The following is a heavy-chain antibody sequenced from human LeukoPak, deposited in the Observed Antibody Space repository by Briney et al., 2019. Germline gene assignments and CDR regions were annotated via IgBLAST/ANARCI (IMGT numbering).Heavy chain of an antibody. D-gene: IGHD3-22*01. CDR1: GFTFKDYY. V-gene: IGHV3-11*05. J-gene: IGHJ4*02. CDR3: ARDGVVGAASGFFDY. CDR2: ISSSGSYI. Sequence: GGSLRLSCAASGFTFKDYYMIWIRQAPGKGLQCISYISSSGSYINYADSVKGRFTISRDNTKNSLYLQMNSLRAEDTAVYYCARDGVVGAASGFFDYWGQGTLVTVSS.